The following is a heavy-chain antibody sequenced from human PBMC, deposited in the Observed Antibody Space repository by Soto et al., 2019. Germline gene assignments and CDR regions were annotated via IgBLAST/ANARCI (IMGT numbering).Heavy chain of an antibody. CDR2: IYYSGST. J-gene: IGHJ3*02. V-gene: IGHV4-39*01. Sequence: SETLSLTCTVSGGSISSSSYYWGWIRQPPGKGLEWIGSIYYSGSTYYNPSLKSRVTISVDTSKNQFSLKLTSVTAADTAVYYCTSKFGQLLADAFDSRAQGTMVTGSS. D-gene: IGHD3-10*01. CDR1: GGSISSSSYY. CDR3: TSKFGQLLADAFDS.